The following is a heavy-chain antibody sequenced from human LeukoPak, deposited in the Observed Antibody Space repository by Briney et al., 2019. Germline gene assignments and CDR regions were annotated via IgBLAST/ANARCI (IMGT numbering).Heavy chain of an antibody. Sequence: SETLSLTCTVSGGSISSGGYYWSWIRQPPGKGLEWIGYIYYSGSTNYNPSLKSRVTISVDTSKNQFSLKLSSVTAADTAVYYCARLRGVLLRNWFDPWGQGTLVTVSS. V-gene: IGHV4-61*08. D-gene: IGHD3-10*01. J-gene: IGHJ5*02. CDR2: IYYSGST. CDR1: GGSISSGGYY. CDR3: ARLRGVLLRNWFDP.